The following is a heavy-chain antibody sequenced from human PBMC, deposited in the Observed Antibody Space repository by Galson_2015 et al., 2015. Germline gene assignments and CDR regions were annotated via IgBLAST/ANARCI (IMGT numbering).Heavy chain of an antibody. J-gene: IGHJ3*02. CDR3: ARRKQWLVRNAFDI. V-gene: IGHV1-8*01. Sequence: SVKVSCKASGYTFTSYDINWVRQATGQGLEWMGWINPNSGNTGYAQKFQGRVTMTRNTSISTAYMELSSLRSEDTAVYYCARRKQWLVRNAFDIWGQGTMVTVSS. D-gene: IGHD6-19*01. CDR2: INPNSGNT. CDR1: GYTFTSYD.